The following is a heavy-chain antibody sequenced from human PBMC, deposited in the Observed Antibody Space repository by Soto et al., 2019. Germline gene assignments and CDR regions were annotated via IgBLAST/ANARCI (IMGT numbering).Heavy chain of an antibody. CDR3: VRGGGGGLFEH. D-gene: IGHD2-21*01. CDR1: GFPFSDYY. Sequence: GSLRLSCPTSGFPFSDYYMSWIRQAPGKGLEWLSHISPKSTYRNYADSVKGRFTISRDNTKSSLFLQMNSLGVEDTAVYYCVRGGGGGLFEHWGQGVLVTV. CDR2: ISPKSTYR. V-gene: IGHV3-11*06. J-gene: IGHJ4*02.